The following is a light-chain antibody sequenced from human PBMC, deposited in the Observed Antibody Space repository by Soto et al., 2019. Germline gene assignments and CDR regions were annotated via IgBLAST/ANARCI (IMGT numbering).Light chain of an antibody. CDR2: DVS. V-gene: IGLV2-14*01. CDR1: SSDVGSYDY. Sequence: QSVLIQPPSVSGSPGQLVTISCTGTSSDVGSYDYVSWYQQHPGTVPKLMIYDVSNRPSGVSNRFSGSKSGNTASLTISGLQAEDEADYYCSSYTSSSTLPYVFGTGTKVTVL. CDR3: SSYTSSSTLPYV. J-gene: IGLJ1*01.